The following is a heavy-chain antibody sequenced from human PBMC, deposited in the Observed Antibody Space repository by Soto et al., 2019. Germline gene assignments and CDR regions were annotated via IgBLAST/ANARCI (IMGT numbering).Heavy chain of an antibody. Sequence: PSQTLSLRCTVSGGSSGSYYWSWIRQPPGKGLEWIGYIYYSGSTNYNPSLKSRVTISVDTSKNQFSLKLSSVTAADTAVYYCARDRHYVYWGQGTLVTVSS. CDR1: GGSSGSYY. D-gene: IGHD3-16*01. CDR2: IYYSGST. V-gene: IGHV4-59*01. CDR3: ARDRHYVY. J-gene: IGHJ4*02.